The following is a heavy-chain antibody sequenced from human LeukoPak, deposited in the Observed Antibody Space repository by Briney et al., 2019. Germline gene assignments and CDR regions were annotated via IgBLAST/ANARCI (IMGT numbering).Heavy chain of an antibody. CDR3: AKPRTDSSSPGHDAFDI. CDR2: IIPIFGTA. CDR1: GGTFSSYA. V-gene: IGHV1-69*05. D-gene: IGHD6-6*01. Sequence: ASVKVSCKASGGTFSSYAITWVRQAPGQGLEWMGRIIPIFGTANYAQKFQGRVTITTDESTRTAYMELSSLRSEDTAVYYCAKPRTDSSSPGHDAFDIWGQGTMVTVSS. J-gene: IGHJ3*02.